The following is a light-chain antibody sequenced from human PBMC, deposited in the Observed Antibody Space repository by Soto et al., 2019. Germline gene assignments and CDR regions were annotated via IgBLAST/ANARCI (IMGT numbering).Light chain of an antibody. CDR1: SSNIGSNT. CDR3: ATWDDSLTGVV. V-gene: IGLV1-44*01. Sequence: QSVLIQASSMSGTPGQRVTISCSGSSSNIGSNTVNWYQQVPGTAPKLLIYGNHERPSGVPDRFSGSKSGTSASLAISGLQSEDEAEYYCATWDDSLTGVVFGGGTKLTVL. J-gene: IGLJ2*01. CDR2: GNH.